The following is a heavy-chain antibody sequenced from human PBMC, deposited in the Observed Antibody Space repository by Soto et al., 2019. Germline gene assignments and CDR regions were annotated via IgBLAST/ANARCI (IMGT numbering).Heavy chain of an antibody. CDR3: AKDQYDILTGDFDY. V-gene: IGHV3-9*01. Sequence: PGGSLRLSCAASGFTFDDYAMHWVRQAPGKGLEWVSGISWNSGSIGYADSVKGRFTISRDNAKNSLYLQMNSLRAEDTALYYCAKDQYDILTGDFDYWGQGTLVTVSS. D-gene: IGHD3-9*01. CDR1: GFTFDDYA. J-gene: IGHJ4*02. CDR2: ISWNSGSI.